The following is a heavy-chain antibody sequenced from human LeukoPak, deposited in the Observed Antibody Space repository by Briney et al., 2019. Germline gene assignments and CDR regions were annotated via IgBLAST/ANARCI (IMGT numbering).Heavy chain of an antibody. CDR2: IYSGGST. CDR3: ARDDYYESSGYPKNYYYYGMDV. CDR1: GFTLSTNY. Sequence: GGSLRLSCAASGFTLSTNYMSWVRQAPGKGLEWVSVIYSGGSTYYSDSVKDRFTISRDNSKNKLHLQMNNVRAEDTAVYYCARDDYYESSGYPKNYYYYGMDVWGEGTTVTVSS. V-gene: IGHV3-66*01. J-gene: IGHJ6*04. D-gene: IGHD3-22*01.